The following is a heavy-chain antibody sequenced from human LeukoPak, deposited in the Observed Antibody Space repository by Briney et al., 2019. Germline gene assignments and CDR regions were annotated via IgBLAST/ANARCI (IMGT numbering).Heavy chain of an antibody. V-gene: IGHV1-69*13. J-gene: IGHJ6*02. D-gene: IGHD6-19*01. CDR3: SSGWHNYYYYGIDV. CDR2: IIPIFGTA. Sequence: SVKVSCKASGGTFSSYAISWVRQAPGQGLEWMGGIIPIFGTANYAQKFQGRVTITADESTSTAYMELSSLRSEDTAVYYCSSGWHNYYYYGIDVWGQGTTVTVSS. CDR1: GGTFSSYA.